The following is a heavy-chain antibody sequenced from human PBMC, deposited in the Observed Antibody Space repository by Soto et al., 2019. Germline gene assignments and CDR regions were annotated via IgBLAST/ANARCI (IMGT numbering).Heavy chain of an antibody. J-gene: IGHJ5*02. CDR3: VRRHVSATGIDWFDP. V-gene: IGHV1-3*01. Sequence: RASVKVSCKASGYTFTSYGIHWVRQAPGQRLEWMGWINAANGDTKCSPKFQGRVTITRDTSASTAYMELSSLRSEDTAVYYCVRRHVSATGIDWFDPWGQGTPVTVSS. CDR1: GYTFTSYG. D-gene: IGHD6-13*01. CDR2: INAANGDT.